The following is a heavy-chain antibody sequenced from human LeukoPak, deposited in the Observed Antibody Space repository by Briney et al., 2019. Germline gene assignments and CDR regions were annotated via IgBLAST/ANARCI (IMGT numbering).Heavy chain of an antibody. CDR3: ASRSYDHDAFDI. D-gene: IGHD1-26*01. CDR2: IYHSGST. Sequence: SETLSLTCAVSGGSISSSNWWSWVRQPPGKGLEWIGEIYHSGSTNYNPSLKSRVTISVDKSKNQFSLKLSSVTAADTAVYYCASRSYDHDAFDIWGQGTMVTVSS. J-gene: IGHJ3*02. CDR1: GGSISSSNW. V-gene: IGHV4-4*02.